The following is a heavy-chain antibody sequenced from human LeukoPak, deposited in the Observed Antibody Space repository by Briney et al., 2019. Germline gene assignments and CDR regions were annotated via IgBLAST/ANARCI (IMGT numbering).Heavy chain of an antibody. J-gene: IGHJ3*02. D-gene: IGHD3-22*01. CDR1: GFTFEDFS. CDR3: ARVLATMIVVAMGAFDI. Sequence: GGSLRLSCAASGFTFEDFSMHWVRQVPGKGLEWISLIDWDGGITYYADSVKGRFTISRDNSKNTLYLQMNSLRAEDTAVYYCARVLATMIVVAMGAFDIWGQGTMVTVSS. V-gene: IGHV3-43*01. CDR2: IDWDGGIT.